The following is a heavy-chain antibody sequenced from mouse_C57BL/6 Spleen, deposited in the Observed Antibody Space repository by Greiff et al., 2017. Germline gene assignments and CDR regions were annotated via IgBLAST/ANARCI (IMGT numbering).Heavy chain of an antibody. J-gene: IGHJ1*03. CDR1: GYTFTSYW. CDR3: ASRFTTVVARWYFDV. V-gene: IGHV1-53*01. Sequence: QVQLQQPGTELVKPGASVKLSCQASGYTFTSYWMHWVKQRPGQGLEWIGNINPSNGGTNYNEKFKSKATLTVDKSSSTAYMQLSSLTSEDSAVYYCASRFTTVVARWYFDVWGTGTTVTVSS. CDR2: INPSNGGT. D-gene: IGHD1-1*01.